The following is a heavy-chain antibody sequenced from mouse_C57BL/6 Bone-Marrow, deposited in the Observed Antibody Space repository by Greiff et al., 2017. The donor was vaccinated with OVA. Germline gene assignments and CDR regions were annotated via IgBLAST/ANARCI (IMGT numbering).Heavy chain of an antibody. V-gene: IGHV5-9-1*02. Sequence: EVKLVESGEGLVKPGGSLKLSCAASGFTFSSYAMSWVRQTPEKRLEWVAYISSGGDYIYYADTVKGRFTISRDNARNTLYLQMSSLKSEYTAMYYCTRTDYDGWFAYWGKGTLVTVSA. CDR3: TRTDYDGWFAY. CDR1: GFTFSSYA. D-gene: IGHD2-4*01. J-gene: IGHJ3*01. CDR2: ISSGGDYI.